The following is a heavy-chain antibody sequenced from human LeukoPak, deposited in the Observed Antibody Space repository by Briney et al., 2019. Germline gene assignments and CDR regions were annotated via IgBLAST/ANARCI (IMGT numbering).Heavy chain of an antibody. D-gene: IGHD3-22*01. CDR3: AKDQTYYYDSSGYSPLLDY. V-gene: IGHV3-23*01. CDR2: ISGSGGST. CDR1: GFTFSSYA. J-gene: IGHJ4*02. Sequence: PGGSLRLSCAASGFTFSSYAMSWVRQAPGKGLEWVSAISGSGGSTYYADSVKGRFTISRDNSKNTLYLRMNSLRAEDTAVYYCAKDQTYYYDSSGYSPLLDYWGQGTLVTVSS.